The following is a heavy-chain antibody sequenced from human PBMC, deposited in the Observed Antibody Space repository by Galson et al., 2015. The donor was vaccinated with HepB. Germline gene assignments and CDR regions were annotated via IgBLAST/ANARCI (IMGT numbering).Heavy chain of an antibody. CDR1: GDSVSSSNGG. CDR3: TRRVAGNGWFDP. Sequence: CAISGDSVSSSNGGWTWIRQSPSRGLEWLGRTYYASTWHSDYAEFVRYRITTNPNTSRNQVSLHLSSVTPEDTAVYYCTRRVAGNGWFDPWGQGTLVTVSS. CDR2: TYYASTWHS. V-gene: IGHV6-1*01. J-gene: IGHJ5*02. D-gene: IGHD2-8*01.